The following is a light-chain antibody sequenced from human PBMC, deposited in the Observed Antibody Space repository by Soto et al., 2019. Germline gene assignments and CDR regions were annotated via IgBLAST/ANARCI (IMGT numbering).Light chain of an antibody. CDR3: HQYDDGPYT. CDR2: GAS. CDR1: QSVSSN. Sequence: EIVMTQSPATLSLSPGERATLSCRASQSVSSNVAWYQQIPGQTPRLLIYGASTRATGIPVRFSGSGSGTEFTLTISSLQSEDFGVYYCHQYDDGPYTFGQGTKVEI. V-gene: IGKV3-15*01. J-gene: IGKJ2*01.